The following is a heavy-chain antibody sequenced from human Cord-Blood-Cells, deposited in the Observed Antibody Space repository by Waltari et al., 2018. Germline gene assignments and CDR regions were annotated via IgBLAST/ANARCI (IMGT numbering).Heavy chain of an antibody. J-gene: IGHJ6*02. Sequence: QVQLVQSGAEVKKHGASVKVSCQASGYTFTGYYMHWVRQAPGQGLEWMGWINPNSGGTNYAQKFQGRVTMTRDTSISTAYMELSRLRSDDTAVYYCARDFQYYGGNYYYGMDVWGQGTTVTVSS. D-gene: IGHD4-17*01. CDR3: ARDFQYYGGNYYYGMDV. CDR1: GYTFTGYY. V-gene: IGHV1-2*02. CDR2: INPNSGGT.